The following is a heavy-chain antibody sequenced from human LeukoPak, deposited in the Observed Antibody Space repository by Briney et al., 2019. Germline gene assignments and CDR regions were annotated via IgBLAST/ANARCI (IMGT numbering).Heavy chain of an antibody. V-gene: IGHV4-59*01. Sequence: SETLSLTCTVSGGSIGSYFWSWIRQPPGTGLEWIGYIYYSGSTNYNPSLKSRVTISIDTPKNQFSLKLSSVTAADTSVYYCARGVVVVPAGDRYYFDYWGKGALVTVSS. CDR3: ARGVVVVPAGDRYYFDY. D-gene: IGHD2-2*01. CDR1: GGSIGSYF. CDR2: IYYSGST. J-gene: IGHJ4*02.